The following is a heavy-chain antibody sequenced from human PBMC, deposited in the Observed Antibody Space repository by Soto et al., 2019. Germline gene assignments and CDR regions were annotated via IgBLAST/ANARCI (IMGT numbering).Heavy chain of an antibody. D-gene: IGHD3-3*01. CDR2: IWYDGSNK. CDR1: GFTFSSYG. CDR3: ARDYDFWSGRPELYGMDV. J-gene: IGHJ6*02. Sequence: PGGSLRRSCAASGFTFSSYGMHWVRQAPGKGLEWVAVIWYDGSNKYYADSVKGRFTISRDNSKNTLYLQMNSLRAEDTAVYYCARDYDFWSGRPELYGMDVWGQGTTVTVSS. V-gene: IGHV3-33*01.